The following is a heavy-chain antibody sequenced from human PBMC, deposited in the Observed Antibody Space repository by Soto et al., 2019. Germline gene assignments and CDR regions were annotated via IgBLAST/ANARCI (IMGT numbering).Heavy chain of an antibody. J-gene: IGHJ4*02. Sequence: QITLKESGPTLVKPTQTLTLTCTFAGFSLSTSGVGVGWIRQPPGKALECLALIYWDDDKLYSPSLKSRITITKDTSKHQVVLTMTNMDPVDTATCYCVHRTRYSSLFPYWGQGTLVTVSS. CDR3: VHRTRYSSLFPY. D-gene: IGHD6-13*01. CDR1: GFSLSTSGVG. V-gene: IGHV2-5*02. CDR2: IYWDDDK.